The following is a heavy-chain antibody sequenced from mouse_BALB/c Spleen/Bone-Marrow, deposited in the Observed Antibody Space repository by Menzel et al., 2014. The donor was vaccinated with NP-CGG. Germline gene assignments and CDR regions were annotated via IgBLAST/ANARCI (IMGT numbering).Heavy chain of an antibody. CDR2: IRNKANGYTT. J-gene: IGHJ2*01. D-gene: IGHD4-1*01. V-gene: IGHV7-3*02. CDR1: GFTFXDYY. Sequence: DVMLVESGGGLVQPGGSLRLSCATSGFTFXDYYMNWVRQPPGKALEWLGFIRNKANGYTTEYSASVKGRFTTSRDNSQSILYLQMNILRAEDSATYYCARLGRGYFDYWGQGTTLTVSS. CDR3: ARLGRGYFDY.